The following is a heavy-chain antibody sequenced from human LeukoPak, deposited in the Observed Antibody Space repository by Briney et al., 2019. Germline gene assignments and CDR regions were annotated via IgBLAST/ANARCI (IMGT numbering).Heavy chain of an antibody. J-gene: IGHJ4*02. CDR1: GFTFSSYS. CDR2: ISSSSNYI. Sequence: GGSLRLSCAASGFTFSSYSMNWVRQAPGKGLEWVSSISSSSNYIYYADSVKGRFTISRDNAKNSLFLQMNSLRAEDTAVYYCARDGVHDPPFDYWGQGTLVTVSS. CDR3: ARDGVHDPPFDY. V-gene: IGHV3-21*01. D-gene: IGHD1-1*01.